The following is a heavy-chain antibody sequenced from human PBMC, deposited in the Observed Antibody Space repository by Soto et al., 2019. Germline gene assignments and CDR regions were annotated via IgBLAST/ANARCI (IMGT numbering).Heavy chain of an antibody. V-gene: IGHV1-69*13. CDR1: GGTFSSYA. Sequence: ASVKVSCKASGGTFSSYAISWVRQAPGQGLEWMGGIIPNFGTANYAQKFQGRVTITADESTSTAYMELSSLRSEDTAVYYCARGFGELAHNWFDPWGQGTLVTVSS. D-gene: IGHD3-10*01. CDR3: ARGFGELAHNWFDP. J-gene: IGHJ5*02. CDR2: IIPNFGTA.